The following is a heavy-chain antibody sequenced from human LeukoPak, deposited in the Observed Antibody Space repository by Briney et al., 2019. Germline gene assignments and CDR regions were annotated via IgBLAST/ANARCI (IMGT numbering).Heavy chain of an antibody. CDR2: INWNGGGI. D-gene: IGHD3-22*01. J-gene: IGHJ4*02. Sequence: GGSLRLSCSASGFTFSDYAIHWVRQAPGKGLEWVSSINWNGGGIHYADSVKGRFTISRDNAKNSLYLQMNSLRAEDTALYYCAKDTSAGYYYDSSGPGDYWGQGTLVTVSS. CDR1: GFTFSDYA. V-gene: IGHV3-9*01. CDR3: AKDTSAGYYYDSSGPGDY.